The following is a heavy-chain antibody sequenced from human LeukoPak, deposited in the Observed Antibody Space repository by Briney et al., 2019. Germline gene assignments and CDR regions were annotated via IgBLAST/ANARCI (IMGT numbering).Heavy chain of an antibody. CDR2: INPSGGST. J-gene: IGHJ4*02. CDR3: ARAAGETNLIVAMPGDY. Sequence: GASVKVSCKASGYTFTSYYMHWVRQAPGQGLEWMGIINPSGGSTNYAQKFQGRVTLTRDTSTSTVYMELNSLTSEDTAVYSCARAAGETNLIVAMPGDYWGQGTLVTVSS. D-gene: IGHD5-12*01. CDR1: GYTFTSYY. V-gene: IGHV1-46*01.